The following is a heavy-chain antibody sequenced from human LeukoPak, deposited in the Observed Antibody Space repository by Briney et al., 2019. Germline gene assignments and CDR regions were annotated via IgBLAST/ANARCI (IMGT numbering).Heavy chain of an antibody. J-gene: IGHJ4*02. CDR1: GFNFSNYA. D-gene: IGHD2-2*01. V-gene: IGHV3-23*01. Sequence: GGSLRLSCAASGFNFSNYAMSWVRQAPGKGLEWVSSIRGRGRSTYNADSVKGRFTISRDNSKNTLYLQMNSLRAEDTAVYYCARVGGVPAAHFDYWGQGTLVTVSS. CDR3: ARVGGVPAAHFDY. CDR2: IRGRGRST.